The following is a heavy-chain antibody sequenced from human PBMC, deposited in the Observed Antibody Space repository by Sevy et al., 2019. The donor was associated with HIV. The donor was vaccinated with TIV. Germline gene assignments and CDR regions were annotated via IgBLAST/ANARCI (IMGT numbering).Heavy chain of an antibody. J-gene: IGHJ4*02. Sequence: ASVKVSCKASGYPFNSLYMHWIRQAPGQGLEWMGIIDPSGGRSIYAQKFQDRVTMIRDTSTSTIYMELRSLRSDDTAVYYCSRGDSDFWNGHVADLYCFDQWGQGTPVTVSS. CDR2: IDPSGGRS. D-gene: IGHD3-3*01. V-gene: IGHV1-46*02. CDR3: SRGDSDFWNGHVADLYCFDQ. CDR1: GYPFNSLY.